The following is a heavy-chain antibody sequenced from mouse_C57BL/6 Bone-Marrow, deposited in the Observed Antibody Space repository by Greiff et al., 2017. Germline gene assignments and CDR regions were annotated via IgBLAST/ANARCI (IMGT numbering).Heavy chain of an antibody. D-gene: IGHD2-3*01. V-gene: IGHV1-81*01. Sequence: VQLVESGAELARPGASVKLSCKASGYTFTSYGISWVKQRTGQGLEWIGEIYPRSGNTYYNEKFKGKATLTADKSSNTAYMELRSLTSEDSAVYFCARWGYCYYYAMDYWGQGTSVTVSS. CDR3: ARWGYCYYYAMDY. CDR1: GYTFTSYG. CDR2: IYPRSGNT. J-gene: IGHJ4*01.